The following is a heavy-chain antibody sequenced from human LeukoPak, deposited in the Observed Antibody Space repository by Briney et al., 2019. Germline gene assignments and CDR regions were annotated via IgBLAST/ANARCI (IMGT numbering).Heavy chain of an antibody. CDR3: AKDGGYCSSTSCHTYNWFDP. CDR1: GFTFSSYG. Sequence: GRSLRLSCAASGFTFSSYGMHWVRQAPGKGLEWVAVISYDGSNKYYADSVKGRFTISRDNSKNTLYLQMNSLRAEDTAVYYCAKDGGYCSSTSCHTYNWFDPWGQGTLVTVSS. V-gene: IGHV3-30*18. CDR2: ISYDGSNK. J-gene: IGHJ5*02. D-gene: IGHD2-2*01.